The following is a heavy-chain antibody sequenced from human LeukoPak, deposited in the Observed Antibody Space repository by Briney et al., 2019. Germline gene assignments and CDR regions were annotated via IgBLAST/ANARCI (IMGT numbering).Heavy chain of an antibody. CDR2: ISSTSSYI. V-gene: IGHV3-21*01. CDR1: GFTFRDYA. J-gene: IGHJ5*02. D-gene: IGHD6-25*01. CDR3: ARDSYGSGWFDP. Sequence: GRSLRLSCAASGFTFRDYAMHWVRQAPGEGLEWVSSISSTSSYIYYADSVEGRFTISRDNAKNSLYLQMNRLRAEDTAVYYCARDSYGSGWFDPWGQGTLVTVSS.